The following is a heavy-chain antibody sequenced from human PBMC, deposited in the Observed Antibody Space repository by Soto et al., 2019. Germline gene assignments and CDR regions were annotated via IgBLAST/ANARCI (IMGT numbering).Heavy chain of an antibody. CDR2: TYYRSKWYN. J-gene: IGHJ4*02. Sequence: SQTLSLTCTISGDNVSSNSAAWNWIRQSPSRGLEWLGRTYYRSKWYNDYAVSVKSRISINPDTSKNQLSLHLNSVTPEDTAVYYCARDDGVTAWFDYWGQGTLVTVSS. V-gene: IGHV6-1*01. CDR1: GDNVSSNSAA. D-gene: IGHD2-21*02. CDR3: ARDDGVTAWFDY.